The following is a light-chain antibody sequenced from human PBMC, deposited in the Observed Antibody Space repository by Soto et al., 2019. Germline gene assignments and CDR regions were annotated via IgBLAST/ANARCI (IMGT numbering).Light chain of an antibody. Sequence: DIQMTQSPSSLSASVGARVTITCRASQDISAYLAWYQQKPGKVPKLLIYSASTLQSGVPSRFSGSGSGTDFTLTISSLQPEDVATYDCQEFNTAPLTFAQGTRLEIK. CDR3: QEFNTAPLT. V-gene: IGKV1-27*01. J-gene: IGKJ5*01. CDR2: SAS. CDR1: QDISAY.